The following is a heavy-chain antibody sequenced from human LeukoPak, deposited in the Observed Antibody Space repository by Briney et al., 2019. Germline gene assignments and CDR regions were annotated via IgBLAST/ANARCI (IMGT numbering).Heavy chain of an antibody. CDR2: IWYDGSNK. CDR3: ARELGYYGSGSYCLDY. CDR1: GFTFSTYG. V-gene: IGHV3-33*01. Sequence: QPGRSLRLSCAASGFTFSTYGMPWVRQAPGKGLEWVAVIWYDGSNKYYADSVKGRFTISRDNSKNTLYLQMNSLRAEDTAVYYCARELGYYGSGSYCLDYWGQGTLVTVSS. J-gene: IGHJ4*02. D-gene: IGHD3-10*01.